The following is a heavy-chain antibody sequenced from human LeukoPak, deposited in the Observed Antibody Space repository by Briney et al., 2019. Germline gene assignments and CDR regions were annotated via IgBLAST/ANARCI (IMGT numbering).Heavy chain of an antibody. CDR1: GGSFSGYY. J-gene: IGHJ6*03. CDR3: ARRTPGLYFGAFYYYMDV. V-gene: IGHV4-34*01. D-gene: IGHD3-16*02. Sequence: SETLSLTCAVYGGSFSGYYWSWIRQSPGRRLEWLGEINHSGSTNYHPSLRSRLTISVDKSNNKFSLNMTSVTAVDTAVYFCARRTPGLYFGAFYYYMDVWGKGATVIISS. CDR2: INHSGST.